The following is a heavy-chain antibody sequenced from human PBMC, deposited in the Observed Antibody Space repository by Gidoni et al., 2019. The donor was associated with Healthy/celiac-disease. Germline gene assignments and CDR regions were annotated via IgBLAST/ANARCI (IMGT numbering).Heavy chain of an antibody. J-gene: IGHJ6*02. CDR1: GGTFSSYA. Sequence: QVQLVQSGAEVKKPGSSVKVSCKASGGTFSSYAISWVRQAPGQGLEWMGGIIPIFGTANYAQKFQGRVTITADESTSTAYMELSSLRSEDTAVYYCARDVKVVISVPSAFFFYYGMDVWGQGTTVTVSS. D-gene: IGHD3-22*01. CDR2: IIPIFGTA. V-gene: IGHV1-69*01. CDR3: ARDVKVVISVPSAFFFYYGMDV.